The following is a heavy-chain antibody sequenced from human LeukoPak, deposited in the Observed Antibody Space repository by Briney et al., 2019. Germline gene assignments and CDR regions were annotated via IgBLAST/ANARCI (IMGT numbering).Heavy chain of an antibody. V-gene: IGHV1-69*05. CDR3: ARGRDGYNYAHFDY. Sequence: SVKVSCKASGGTFSSYAISWVRQAPGQGLEWMGGIIPIFGTANYAQKFQGRVTITTDESTSTAYMELSSLRSEDTAVYYCARGRDGYNYAHFDYWGQGTLVTVSS. D-gene: IGHD5-24*01. CDR1: GGTFSSYA. CDR2: IIPIFGTA. J-gene: IGHJ4*02.